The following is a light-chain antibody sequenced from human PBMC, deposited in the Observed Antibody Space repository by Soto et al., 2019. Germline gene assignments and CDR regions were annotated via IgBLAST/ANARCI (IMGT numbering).Light chain of an antibody. CDR3: QQYGLSPRT. V-gene: IGKV3-20*01. CDR1: QSVSSSY. J-gene: IGKJ1*01. CDR2: ASS. Sequence: EIVLTQSPGTLSLSPGERATLSCRASQSVSSSYLAWYQQKPGQAPRLFIYASSIRATGIPDRFSGSGSGTDFTLTISRLEPEDFAVYYCQQYGLSPRTFGRGTKGEIK.